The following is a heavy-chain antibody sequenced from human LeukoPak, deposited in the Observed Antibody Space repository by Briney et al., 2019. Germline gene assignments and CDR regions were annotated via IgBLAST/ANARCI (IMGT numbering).Heavy chain of an antibody. D-gene: IGHD2-2*01. CDR3: ARAGSTSRLDP. V-gene: IGHV4-59*01. J-gene: IGHJ5*02. CDR2: IYYSGST. Sequence: SETLSLTCTVSGGSISSYYWSWIRQPQGKGLEWIGYIYYSGSTNYNPSLKSRVTISVDTSRNQFSLKLSSVTAADTAVYYCARAGSTSRLDPWGQGTLVTVSS. CDR1: GGSISSYY.